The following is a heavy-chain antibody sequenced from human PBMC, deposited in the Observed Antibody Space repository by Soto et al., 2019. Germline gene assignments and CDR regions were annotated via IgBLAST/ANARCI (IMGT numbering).Heavy chain of an antibody. D-gene: IGHD6-13*01. CDR1: GFTFSSYA. J-gene: IGHJ6*02. CDR2: ISGSGGVT. Sequence: PGGSLRLSCAASGFTFSSYAVSWVRQAPGKGLEWVSTISGSGGVTYYADSVKGRFTISRDNSKNTLYLQMYSLRAEDTAVYYCAKFHRGYSSSDMDVWGQGTTVTVYS. CDR3: AKFHRGYSSSDMDV. V-gene: IGHV3-23*01.